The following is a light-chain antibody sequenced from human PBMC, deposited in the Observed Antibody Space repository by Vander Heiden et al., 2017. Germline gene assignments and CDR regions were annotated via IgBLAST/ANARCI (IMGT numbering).Light chain of an antibody. CDR2: KAS. Sequence: DIQMTQSPSTLSASLGDRVTITCRASQSIGRALVWYQQKPGTAPKLLIYKASTLESEVPSRFSGSGSGTEFTLTISSLQPDDLATYYCQQYQDYSGGFGQGTRVEI. CDR1: QSIGRA. V-gene: IGKV1-5*03. CDR3: QQYQDYSGG. J-gene: IGKJ1*01.